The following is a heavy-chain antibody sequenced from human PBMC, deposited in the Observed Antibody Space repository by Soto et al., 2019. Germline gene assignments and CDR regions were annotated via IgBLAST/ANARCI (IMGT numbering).Heavy chain of an antibody. D-gene: IGHD6-6*01. CDR3: AKRPLAARHTDY. Sequence: QVQLVESGGGVAQPGTSLRLLCAASGFDFNKYAVHWVRQAPGKGLEWVAVISLDGTDKYADSVRGRLTISRDNSKNTLYLQMNSLRADDTAVYYCAKRPLAARHTDYWGQGTLVTVSS. J-gene: IGHJ4*02. CDR1: GFDFNKYA. CDR2: ISLDGTDK. V-gene: IGHV3-30-3*02.